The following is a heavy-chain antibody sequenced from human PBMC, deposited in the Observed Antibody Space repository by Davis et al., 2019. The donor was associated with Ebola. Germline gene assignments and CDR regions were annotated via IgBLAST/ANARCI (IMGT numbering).Heavy chain of an antibody. J-gene: IGHJ6*02. D-gene: IGHD2-2*01. CDR1: GFTFSSYS. Sequence: GESLKISCAASGFTFSSYSVNWVRQAPGKGLEWVSSISSSSSYIYYADSVKGRFTISRDNAENSLYLQMNSLRAEDTAVYYCARITKRYYYYGMDVWGQGTTVTVSS. V-gene: IGHV3-21*01. CDR2: ISSSSSYI. CDR3: ARITKRYYYYGMDV.